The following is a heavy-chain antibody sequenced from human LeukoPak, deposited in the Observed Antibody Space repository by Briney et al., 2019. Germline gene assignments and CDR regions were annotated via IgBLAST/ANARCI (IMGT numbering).Heavy chain of an antibody. CDR2: IYTSGST. V-gene: IGHV4-4*07. CDR1: GGSISSYY. CDR3: ARDYYGSGSLYYFDY. D-gene: IGHD3-10*01. J-gene: IGHJ4*02. Sequence: SETLSLTCTVSGGSISSYYWSWIRQPAGKGLEWIGRIYTSGSTNYNPSLKSRVTISVDNSKNQFSLKLSPVTAADTAVYYCARDYYGSGSLYYFDYWGQGTLVTVSS.